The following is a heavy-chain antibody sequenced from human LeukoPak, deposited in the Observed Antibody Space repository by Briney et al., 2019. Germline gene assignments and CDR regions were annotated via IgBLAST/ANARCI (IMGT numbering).Heavy chain of an antibody. Sequence: ASVKVSCKASGGTFTSYAISWVRQAPGQGLEWMGGIIPIFGTANYAQKFQGRVTITADESTSTAYMELSSLRSEDTAVYYCARDGGNYDPHYWGQGTLVTVSS. D-gene: IGHD3-3*01. CDR1: GGTFTSYA. J-gene: IGHJ4*02. CDR3: ARDGGNYDPHY. V-gene: IGHV1-69*13. CDR2: IIPIFGTA.